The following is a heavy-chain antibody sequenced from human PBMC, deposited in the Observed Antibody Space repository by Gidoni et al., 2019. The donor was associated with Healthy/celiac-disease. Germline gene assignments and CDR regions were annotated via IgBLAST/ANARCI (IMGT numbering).Heavy chain of an antibody. CDR1: CFPFSNAW. CDR2: IKRKTDGGTT. Sequence: EVRLVDSGGGLVEPVGSLRLSFADSCFPFSNAWMSWIRQAPGKGLEWGGRIKRKTDGGTTDYAAPVKGRFTSSRDESKNTLYLQMNSLKNEDTAVYYCTTESQGKYYNVRGYYYDYYYMDVWGKGTTVTVSS. CDR3: TTESQGKYYNVRGYYYDYYYMDV. V-gene: IGHV3-15*01. J-gene: IGHJ6*03. D-gene: IGHD3-10*01.